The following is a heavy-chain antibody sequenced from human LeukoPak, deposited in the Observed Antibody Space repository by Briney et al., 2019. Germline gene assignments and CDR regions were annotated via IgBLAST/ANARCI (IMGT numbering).Heavy chain of an antibody. CDR3: ARGSDSSGYYSDAFDI. V-gene: IGHV3-66*01. J-gene: IGHJ3*02. D-gene: IGHD3-22*01. Sequence: GGSLRLSCAASGFTVSSNYMSWVRQAPGKGLEWVSVIYSGGSTYYADSVKGRFTISRDNSKNTLYLQMNSLRAEDTAVYYCARGSDSSGYYSDAFDIWGQGTMVTVSS. CDR2: IYSGGST. CDR1: GFTVSSNY.